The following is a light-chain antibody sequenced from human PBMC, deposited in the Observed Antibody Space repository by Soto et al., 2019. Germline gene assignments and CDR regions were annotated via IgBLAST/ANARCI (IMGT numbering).Light chain of an antibody. Sequence: VLTQSPATLSVSPGERASLFCGASQSVNSMLAWYQQKPGQAPRLLIYGASTRATGIPARFSGSGSGTEFTLTISSLQSEDFAVYYCQKYNEWPRTFGGGTKVDIK. J-gene: IGKJ4*01. V-gene: IGKV3-15*01. CDR3: QKYNEWPRT. CDR1: QSVNSM. CDR2: GAS.